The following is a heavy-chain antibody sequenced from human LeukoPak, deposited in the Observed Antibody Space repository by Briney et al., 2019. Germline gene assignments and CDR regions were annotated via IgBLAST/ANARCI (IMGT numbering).Heavy chain of an antibody. CDR3: ARVKGGSYYGTAEGFDY. V-gene: IGHV3-23*01. CDR1: GFSFSTYA. Sequence: GGSLRLSCAASGFSFSTYAMTWVRQAPGKGLEWVSVISGSGGSTYYADSVKGRFTISRDNSKNTLYLQMNSLRAEDTAVYYCARVKGGSYYGTAEGFDYWGQGTLVTVSS. J-gene: IGHJ4*02. D-gene: IGHD1-26*01. CDR2: ISGSGGST.